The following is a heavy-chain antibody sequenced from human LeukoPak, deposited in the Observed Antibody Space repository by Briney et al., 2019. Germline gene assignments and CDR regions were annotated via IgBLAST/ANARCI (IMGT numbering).Heavy chain of an antibody. D-gene: IGHD2-15*01. V-gene: IGHV3-21*01. Sequence: GGSLRLSCAASGFTFCRYSMNWVRQAPGKGLEWVSSISSSSSYIYYADSVKGRFTISRDNAKNSLYLQMNSLRAEDTAVYYCARESCRDIVVVVAAIWFDPWGQGTLVTVSS. CDR1: GFTFCRYS. CDR3: ARESCRDIVVVVAAIWFDP. CDR2: ISSSSSYI. J-gene: IGHJ5*02.